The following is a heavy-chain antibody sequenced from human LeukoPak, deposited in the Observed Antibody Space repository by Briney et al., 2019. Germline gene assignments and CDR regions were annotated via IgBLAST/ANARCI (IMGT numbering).Heavy chain of an antibody. CDR1: GGSFSGYY. V-gene: IGHV4-34*01. J-gene: IGHJ4*02. D-gene: IGHD2-15*01. Sequence: SETLSLTCAVYGGSFSGYYWSWIRQAPGKGLEWIGEINHSGSTNYNPSLKSRVTISVDTSKNQFSLKLSSVTAADTAVYYCARGGGGGSVYFDYWGQGTLVTVSS. CDR2: INHSGST. CDR3: ARGGGGGSVYFDY.